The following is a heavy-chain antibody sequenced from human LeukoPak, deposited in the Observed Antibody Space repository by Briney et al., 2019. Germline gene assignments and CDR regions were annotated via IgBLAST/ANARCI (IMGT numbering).Heavy chain of an antibody. CDR1: GYTFTGYY. V-gene: IGHV1-2*02. CDR2: INPNSGGT. D-gene: IGHD3-3*01. CDR3: ARGGVFGVVLNWFDP. Sequence: ASVKVSCKASGYTFTGYYMHWVRQAPGQGLEWMGWINPNSGGTNYAQKFQGRVTMTRDTSISTAYMELSRLGSDDTAVYYCARGGVFGVVLNWFDPWGQGTLVTVSS. J-gene: IGHJ5*02.